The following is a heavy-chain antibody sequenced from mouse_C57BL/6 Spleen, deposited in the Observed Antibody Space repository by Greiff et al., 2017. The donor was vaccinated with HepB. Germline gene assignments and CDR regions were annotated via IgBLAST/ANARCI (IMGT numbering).Heavy chain of an antibody. CDR3: AREGGNDSNWYFDV. J-gene: IGHJ1*03. Sequence: EVQVVESGGGLVKPGGSLKLSCAASGFTFSSYAMSWVRQTPEKRLEWVATISDGGSYTYYPDNVKGRFTISRDNAKNNLYLQMSHLKSEDTAMYYCAREGGNDSNWYFDVWGTGTTVTVSS. CDR2: ISDGGSYT. D-gene: IGHD1-1*01. CDR1: GFTFSSYA. V-gene: IGHV5-4*01.